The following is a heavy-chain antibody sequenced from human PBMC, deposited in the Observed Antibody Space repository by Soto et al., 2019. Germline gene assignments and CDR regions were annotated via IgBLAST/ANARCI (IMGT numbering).Heavy chain of an antibody. Sequence: SETLSLTCAVSGYSISSGYYWGWIRQPPGKGLEWIGTIYHSGSTFHNPSLKSRVTISVDTSKNQFSLKLRSVTAADTAVYYCAVGYRSSTTCSREYFQHWGQGTLVTVSS. CDR1: GYSISSGYY. V-gene: IGHV4-38-2*01. J-gene: IGHJ1*01. D-gene: IGHD2-2*01. CDR3: AVGYRSSTTCSREYFQH. CDR2: IYHSGST.